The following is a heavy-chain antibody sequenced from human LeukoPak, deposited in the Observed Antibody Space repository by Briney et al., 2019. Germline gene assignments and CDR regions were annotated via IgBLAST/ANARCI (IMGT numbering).Heavy chain of an antibody. CDR2: IIPIFGTA. J-gene: IGHJ4*02. Sequence: ASVKVSCKASGGTFSSYAIICVRQAPGQGLEWMGGIIPIFGTANYAQKFQGRVTITADKSANTAYMELSSLRSEDTDVYYCARAVHDYSERFCFDCWGQRSLVTVSS. CDR3: ARAVHDYSERFCFDC. V-gene: IGHV1-69*06. CDR1: GGTFSSYA. D-gene: IGHD1-26*01.